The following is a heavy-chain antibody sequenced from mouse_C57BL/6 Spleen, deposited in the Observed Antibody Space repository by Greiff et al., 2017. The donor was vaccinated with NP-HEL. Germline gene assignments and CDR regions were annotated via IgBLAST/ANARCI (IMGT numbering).Heavy chain of an antibody. D-gene: IGHD2-1*01. CDR1: GFTFSDYG. CDR2: ISSGSSTI. CDR3: ARIPYGNYSYAMDY. Sequence: EVQRVESGGGLVKPGGSLKLSCAASGFTFSDYGMHWVRQAPEKGLEWVAYISSGSSTIYYADTVKGRFTISRDNAKNTLFLQMTSLRSEDTAMYYCARIPYGNYSYAMDYWGQRTSVTVSS. J-gene: IGHJ4*01. V-gene: IGHV5-17*01.